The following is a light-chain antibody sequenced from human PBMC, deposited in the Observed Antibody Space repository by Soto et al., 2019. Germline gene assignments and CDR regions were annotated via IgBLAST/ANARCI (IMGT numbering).Light chain of an antibody. CDR3: SSYTSSSTDV. Sequence: QSVLTQPASVSGSPGQSITISCTGTSSDVGGYDYVSWYQHHPGKAPKLTIYEVSNRPSGVSNRFSGSKSGNTASLTISGLQAEDEVEYYCSSYTSSSTDVFGTGTKVTVL. J-gene: IGLJ1*01. CDR1: SSDVGGYDY. V-gene: IGLV2-14*01. CDR2: EVS.